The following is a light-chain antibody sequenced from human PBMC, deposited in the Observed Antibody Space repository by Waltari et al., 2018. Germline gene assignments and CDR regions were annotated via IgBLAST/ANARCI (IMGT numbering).Light chain of an antibody. Sequence: SYELTQPPSVSVSPGQTARITCSGDALPKKYAYWYQQKSGQAPVLVIYEDSKRPSGLPGGFSGSSSGTMATLTISGAQVEDEADYYCYSTDSSGNHAWVFGGGTKLTVL. J-gene: IGLJ3*02. CDR1: ALPKKY. CDR3: YSTDSSGNHAWV. CDR2: EDS. V-gene: IGLV3-10*01.